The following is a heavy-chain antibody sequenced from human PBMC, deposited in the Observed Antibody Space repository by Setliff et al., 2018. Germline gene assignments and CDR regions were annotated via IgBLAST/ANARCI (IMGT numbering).Heavy chain of an antibody. CDR1: GYSFTSYD. D-gene: IGHD3-10*01. J-gene: IGHJ3*02. CDR2: VSPIDDGKP. V-gene: IGHV1-8*01. CDR3: ARDLNRWFGEFAFDI. Sequence: GASVKVSCKASGYSFTSYDINWVRLAAGQGLEWMGWVSPIDDGKPGNAQKFQGRVTITWVTSISTAYMELSSLRSEDTAVYYCARDLNRWFGEFAFDIWGQGTMVTVSS.